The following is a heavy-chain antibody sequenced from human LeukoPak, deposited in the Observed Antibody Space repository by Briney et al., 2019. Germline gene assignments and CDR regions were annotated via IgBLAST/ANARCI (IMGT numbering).Heavy chain of an antibody. CDR1: GGSTSSYY. CDR3: ARNYDSSGYYIVDWYFDL. CDR2: IYYSGST. D-gene: IGHD3-22*01. Sequence: PSETLSLTCTVSGGSTSSYYWSWIRQPPGKGLEWIGYIYYSGSTNYNPSLKSRVTISVDTSKNQFSLKLSSVTAADTAVYYCARNYDSSGYYIVDWYFDLWGRGTLVTASS. J-gene: IGHJ2*01. V-gene: IGHV4-59*01.